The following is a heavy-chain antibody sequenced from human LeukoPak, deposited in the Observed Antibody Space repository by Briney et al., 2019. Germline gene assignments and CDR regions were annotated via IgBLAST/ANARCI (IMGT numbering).Heavy chain of an antibody. CDR1: GFTFSSYA. J-gene: IGHJ4*02. V-gene: IGHV3-23*01. Sequence: GGSLRLSCAASGFTFSSYAMSWVRQAPGKGLEWVSAIRGSGGSTYYADSVKGRFTISRDNSKNTLYLQMNSLRAEDTAVYYCAKDSARWTTVTKVVDYWGQGTLVTVSS. CDR3: AKDSARWTTVTKVVDY. D-gene: IGHD4-17*01. CDR2: IRGSGGST.